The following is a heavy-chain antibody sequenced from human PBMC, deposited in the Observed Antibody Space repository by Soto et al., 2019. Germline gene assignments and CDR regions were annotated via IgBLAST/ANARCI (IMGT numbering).Heavy chain of an antibody. CDR1: GGSITSSSHF. V-gene: IGHV4-39*01. Sequence: SETLSLTCTASGGSITSSSHFWGWVRQPPGKGLEWIGTIYFTGNTYYTPSLKSRLTMSIDTSKNEFSLRLNSVTAADTAVYYCAGQTFTIAAASYGRSNWFDPWGPGTLVTVS. J-gene: IGHJ5*02. D-gene: IGHD6-25*01. CDR3: AGQTFTIAAASYGRSNWFDP. CDR2: IYFTGNT.